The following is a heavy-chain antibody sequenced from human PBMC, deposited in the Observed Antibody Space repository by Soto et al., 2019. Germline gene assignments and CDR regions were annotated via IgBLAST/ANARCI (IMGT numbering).Heavy chain of an antibody. J-gene: IGHJ4*02. CDR3: ARDQTDSGGYSDS. CDR2: IYHSGST. Sequence: SETLSLTCAVSGYSISSGYYWGWIRQPPGKGLEWIGSIYHSGSTYYNPSLKSRVTISVDTSKNQFSLKLSSVTAEDTAVYFCARDQTDSGGYSDSWGQGTLVTVSS. D-gene: IGHD3-22*01. V-gene: IGHV4-38-2*02. CDR1: GYSISSGYY.